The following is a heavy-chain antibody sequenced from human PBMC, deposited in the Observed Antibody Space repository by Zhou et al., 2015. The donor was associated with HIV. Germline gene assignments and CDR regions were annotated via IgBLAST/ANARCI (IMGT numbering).Heavy chain of an antibody. J-gene: IGHJ4*02. D-gene: IGHD2-21*02. Sequence: QVQLVQSGAEVKKPGASVKVSCKASGYTFTSYYLHWVRQAPGQGLEWMGIINPSGGSTTYAQRFQGRVTMTSDTSTSTVFMELSSLRSEDTAVYYCARDDAAPGVGGDPIIWGYIDYWGQGTLVTVSS. CDR2: INPSGGST. CDR3: ARDDAAPGVGGDPIIWGYIDY. V-gene: IGHV1-46*01. CDR1: GYTFTSYY.